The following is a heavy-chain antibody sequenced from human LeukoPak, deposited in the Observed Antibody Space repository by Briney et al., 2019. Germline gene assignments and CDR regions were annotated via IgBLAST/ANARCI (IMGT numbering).Heavy chain of an antibody. CDR2: IYYSGST. D-gene: IGHD3-10*01. CDR3: ARDLSRGRRQNWFDP. Sequence: PSETLSLTCTVSGGSISSSSYYWGWIRQPPGKGLEWIGSIYYSGSTYYNPSLKSRVTISVDTSKNQFSLKLSSVTAADTAVYYCARDLSRGRRQNWFDPWGQGTLVTVSS. V-gene: IGHV4-39*07. CDR1: GGSISSSSYY. J-gene: IGHJ5*02.